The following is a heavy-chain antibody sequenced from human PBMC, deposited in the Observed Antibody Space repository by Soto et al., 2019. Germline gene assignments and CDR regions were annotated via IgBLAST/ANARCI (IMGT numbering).Heavy chain of an antibody. CDR1: GYSFTSYW. CDR3: ARPHSSNYYDSSGYYYPPGY. D-gene: IGHD3-22*01. V-gene: IGHV5-51*01. J-gene: IGHJ4*02. CDR2: IYPGDSDT. Sequence: GASLKISCKGSGYSFTSYWIGWVRQMPGKGLEWMGIIYPGDSDTRYSPSFQGQVTISADKSISTAYLQWSSLKASDTAMYYCARPHSSNYYDSSGYYYPPGYWGQGTLVTVSS.